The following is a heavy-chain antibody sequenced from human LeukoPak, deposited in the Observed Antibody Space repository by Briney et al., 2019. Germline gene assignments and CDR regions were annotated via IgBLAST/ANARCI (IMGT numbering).Heavy chain of an antibody. CDR3: ARAPFQTMIVVVENAVDI. D-gene: IGHD3-22*01. CDR2: IYTSGST. CDR1: GGSISSGSYY. V-gene: IGHV4-61*02. Sequence: PSQTLSLTCTVSGGSISSGSYYWSWIRQPAGKGLEWIGRIYTSGSTNYNPSLKSRVTISVDTSKNQFSLKLSSVTAADTAVYYCARAPFQTMIVVVENAVDIWGQGTMVTVSS. J-gene: IGHJ3*02.